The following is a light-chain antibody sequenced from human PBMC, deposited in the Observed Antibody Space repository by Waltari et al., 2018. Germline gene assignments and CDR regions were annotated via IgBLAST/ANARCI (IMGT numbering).Light chain of an antibody. CDR1: RNVLSSSNNKNY. CDR2: WAS. V-gene: IGKV4-1*01. Sequence: DIVMTQSPESLAVSLSERATINHKSRRNVLSSSNNKNYLAWYQQNPGQPPNLLIYWASTRESGVPARFTGSGSGTDFTLTISSLQAEDVAVYYCQQYYSTPLTFGGGTKVEIK. J-gene: IGKJ4*01. CDR3: QQYYSTPLT.